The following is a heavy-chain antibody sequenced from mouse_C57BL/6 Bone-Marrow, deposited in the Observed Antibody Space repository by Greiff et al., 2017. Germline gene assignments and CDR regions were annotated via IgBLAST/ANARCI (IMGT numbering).Heavy chain of an antibody. Sequence: QVQLQQPGAELVMPGASVKLSCKASGYTFTSYWMHWVKQRPGQGLEWIGEIDPSDSYTNYNQKFTGKSTLTVDNSSSTAYMQLSSLKSEDSAVYYCARGGNYEYYYAMDYWGQGTSVTVSS. J-gene: IGHJ4*01. V-gene: IGHV1-69*01. CDR2: IDPSDSYT. D-gene: IGHD2-1*01. CDR3: ARGGNYEYYYAMDY. CDR1: GYTFTSYW.